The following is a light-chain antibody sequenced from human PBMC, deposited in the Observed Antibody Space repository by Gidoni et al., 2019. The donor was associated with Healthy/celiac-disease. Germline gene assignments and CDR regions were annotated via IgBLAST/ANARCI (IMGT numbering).Light chain of an antibody. J-gene: IGKJ2*01. V-gene: IGKV1D-8*01. CDR1: QGISSY. CDR3: QQYYSFPYT. CDR2: AAS. Sequence: VIWMTQSPSLLPASTGDRVTISCRTSQGISSYLAWHQQKPGKAPELLIYAASTLQSGVPSRFSGSGSGTDFTLTISCLQSEDFATYYCQQYYSFPYTFGQGTRLEIK.